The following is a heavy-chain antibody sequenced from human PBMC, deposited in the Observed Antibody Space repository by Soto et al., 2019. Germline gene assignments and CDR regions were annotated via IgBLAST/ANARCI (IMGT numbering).Heavy chain of an antibody. J-gene: IGHJ6*02. CDR2: IYYSGST. Sequence: PSETLSLTCTVSGGSTSSYYWSWIRQPPGKGLEWIGYIYYSGSTNYNPSLKSRVTISVDTSKNQFSLKLSSVTAADTAVYYCSRDSKKIAAAGPYYYYYGMDVWGQGTTVTVSS. CDR1: GGSTSSYY. V-gene: IGHV4-59*12. D-gene: IGHD6-13*01. CDR3: SRDSKKIAAAGPYYYYYGMDV.